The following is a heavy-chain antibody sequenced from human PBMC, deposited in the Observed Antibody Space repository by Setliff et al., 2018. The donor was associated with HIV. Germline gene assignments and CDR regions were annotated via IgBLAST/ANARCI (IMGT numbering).Heavy chain of an antibody. CDR3: ATRGWIEGREVDY. CDR2: IYSNGNT. CDR1: GGSISSRSYY. J-gene: IGHJ4*02. V-gene: IGHV4-61*02. Sequence: PSETLSLTCTVSGGSISSRSYYWSWLRQPAGKGLEWIGRIYSNGNTDYNPSLKSRVTISEDTSKNQFSLKVNSVTAADTAVYYCATRGWIEGREVDYWGQGTLVTVSS. D-gene: IGHD2-2*03.